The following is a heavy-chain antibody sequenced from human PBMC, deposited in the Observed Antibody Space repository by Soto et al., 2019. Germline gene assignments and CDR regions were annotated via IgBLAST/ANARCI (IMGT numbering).Heavy chain of an antibody. CDR1: GGTFSSYG. Sequence: QVQLVQSEAEVKMPGSSVKVSCKASGGTFSSYGINWVRQAPGQGLEWMGGIIPIFGTTNYAQKFHGRLTITAEKSTNTAYMELSRLKSEGMAVFYCASERIAPAGRRSFDYWGPGTLVPVSS. CDR3: ASERIAPAGRRSFDY. CDR2: IIPIFGTT. D-gene: IGHD6-13*01. J-gene: IGHJ4*02. V-gene: IGHV1-69*06.